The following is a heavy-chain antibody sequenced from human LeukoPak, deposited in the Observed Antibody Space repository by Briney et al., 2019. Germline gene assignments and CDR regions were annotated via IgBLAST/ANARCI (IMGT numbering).Heavy chain of an antibody. CDR1: GGSISSGGYY. D-gene: IGHD1-26*01. V-gene: IGHV4-31*03. Sequence: PSQTLSLTCTVSGGSISSGGYYWSWIRQHPGKGLEWIGYIYYSGSTYYNPSLKSRVTISVDTSKNQFSLKLNSVTAADTAVYYCARNSGIVGATTLPPFDYWGQGTLVTVSS. CDR2: IYYSGST. CDR3: ARNSGIVGATTLPPFDY. J-gene: IGHJ4*02.